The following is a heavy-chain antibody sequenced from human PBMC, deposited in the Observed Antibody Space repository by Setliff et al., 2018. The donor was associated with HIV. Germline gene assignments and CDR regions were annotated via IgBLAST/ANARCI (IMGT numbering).Heavy chain of an antibody. Sequence: ASVKVSCKASGYTFTDYYIHWFREAPGQGLAWMGWINTQSEEPNYAEKFHGRVTMTRYRSRDTAYLEVRRLTSKATAVFYCAPAHRPITAVLFRGALSDSWGRGTLVTVSS. D-gene: IGHD3-10*01. CDR3: APAHRPITAVLFRGALSDS. V-gene: IGHV1-2*02. J-gene: IGHJ4*02. CDR1: GYTFTDYY. CDR2: INTQSEEP.